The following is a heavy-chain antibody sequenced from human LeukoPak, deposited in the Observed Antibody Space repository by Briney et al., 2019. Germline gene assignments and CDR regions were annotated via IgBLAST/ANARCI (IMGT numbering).Heavy chain of an antibody. D-gene: IGHD6-13*01. CDR3: AKSGSAAAGQRGYFDY. CDR2: ISSDGSNK. J-gene: IGHJ4*02. Sequence: GGSLRLSCVASGFTFSNYGMHWVRQAPGKGLEWVAVISSDGSNKYYADSVKGRFTISRDDSKNTLYLQVNSLRADDTAVYYCAKSGSAAAGQRGYFDYWGQGTLVIVSS. V-gene: IGHV3-30*18. CDR1: GFTFSNYG.